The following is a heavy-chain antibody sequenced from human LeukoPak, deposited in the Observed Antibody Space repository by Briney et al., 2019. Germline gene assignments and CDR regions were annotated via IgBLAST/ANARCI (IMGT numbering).Heavy chain of an antibody. CDR1: GGSISSGGYY. J-gene: IGHJ4*02. D-gene: IGHD2-2*01. V-gene: IGHV4-31*03. CDR2: IYYSGST. CDR3: ARYHSTWGLNY. Sequence: SETLSLTCTVSGGSISSGGYYWSWIRQHPGKGLEWIGYIYYSGSTYYNPSLKSRVTISVDTSKNQFSLKLSSVTAADTAVYYCARYHSTWGLNYWGQGTLVTVSS.